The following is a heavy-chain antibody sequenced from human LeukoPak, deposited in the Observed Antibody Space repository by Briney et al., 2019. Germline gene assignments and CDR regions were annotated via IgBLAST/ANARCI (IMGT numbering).Heavy chain of an antibody. CDR2: ISGTST. CDR1: GFTFRSYA. J-gene: IGHJ4*02. CDR3: AKVLLDFWSGYDY. Sequence: GGSLRLSCEASGFTFRSYAMNWVRQAPGKGLEWVSGISGTSTYYADSVKGRFTISRDNSKNTLYLQMNSLRAEDTALYYCAKVLLDFWSGYDYWGQGTLVTVSS. V-gene: IGHV3-23*01. D-gene: IGHD3-3*01.